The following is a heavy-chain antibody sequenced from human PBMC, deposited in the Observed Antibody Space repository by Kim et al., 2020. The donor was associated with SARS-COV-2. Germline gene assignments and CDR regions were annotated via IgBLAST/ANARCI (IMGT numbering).Heavy chain of an antibody. D-gene: IGHD4-17*01. CDR3: AKRMTTDGTIYWYFDL. CDR2: ISGSGGST. Sequence: GGSLRLSCVASGFTFSSYAMSWVRQAPGKGLEWVSAISGSGGSTYYADSVKGRFTISRDNSKNTLYLQMNSLRAEDTAVYYCAKRMTTDGTIYWYFDLWGRGTLVTVSS. V-gene: IGHV3-23*01. CDR1: GFTFSSYA. J-gene: IGHJ2*01.